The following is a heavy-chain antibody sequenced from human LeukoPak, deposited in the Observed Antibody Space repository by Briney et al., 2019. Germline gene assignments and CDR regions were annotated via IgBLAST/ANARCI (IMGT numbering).Heavy chain of an antibody. CDR3: AKTRGRGQVDPGTSGYINY. CDR2: IHDDGRT. Sequence: SETLSLTCSVSGGSMSDSITWGWVRQPPGKGLEWLANIHDDGRTAPNPSLRSRLTISQDRSKNQFSLKVSSVTAADTAVYYCAKTRGRGQVDPGTSGYINYWGQGTLVSVSS. D-gene: IGHD3-22*01. CDR1: GGSMSDSIT. V-gene: IGHV4-39*01. J-gene: IGHJ4*02.